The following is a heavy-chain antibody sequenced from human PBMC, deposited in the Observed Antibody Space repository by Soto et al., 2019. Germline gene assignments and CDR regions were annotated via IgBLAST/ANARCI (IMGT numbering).Heavy chain of an antibody. J-gene: IGHJ4*02. V-gene: IGHV1-8*01. D-gene: IGHD3-22*01. Sequence: GASVKVSCKASGYTFTSYDINWVRQATGQGLEWMGWMNPNSGNTGYAQKFQGRVTMTRNTSISTAYMELSSLRSEDTAVYYCARIGTDYYDSSGYLDYWGQGTLVTVSS. CDR2: MNPNSGNT. CDR3: ARIGTDYYDSSGYLDY. CDR1: GYTFTSYD.